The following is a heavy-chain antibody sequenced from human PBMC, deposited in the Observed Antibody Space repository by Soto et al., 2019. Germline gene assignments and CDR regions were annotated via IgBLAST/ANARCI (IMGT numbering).Heavy chain of an antibody. J-gene: IGHJ4*02. V-gene: IGHV4-59*01. CDR2: IYYSGST. D-gene: IGHD3-22*01. Sequence: TLSLTCTVSGGSISSYYWSWIRQPPGKGLEWIGYIYYSGSTNYNPSLKSRVTISVDTSKNQFSLKLSSVTAADTAVYYCARGFLYYDSSGYYYFGQGTLVTVSS. CDR1: GGSISSYY. CDR3: ARGFLYYDSSGYYY.